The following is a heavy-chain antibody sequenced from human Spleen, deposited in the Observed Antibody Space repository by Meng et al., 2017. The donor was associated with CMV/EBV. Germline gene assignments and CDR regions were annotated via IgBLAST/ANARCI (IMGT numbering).Heavy chain of an antibody. D-gene: IGHD1-7*01. CDR3: ARSPISGSTVGPLGH. Sequence: GESLKISCAASGFTFSNCAVNWVRQAPGEGLEWVSHISSSGSAMYYADSVKGRFTISRDNAKNSLYLQMDSLRAEDTAIYYCARSPISGSTVGPLGHWGQGTLVTVSS. CDR2: ISSSGSAM. V-gene: IGHV3-48*03. CDR1: GFTFSNCA. J-gene: IGHJ4*02.